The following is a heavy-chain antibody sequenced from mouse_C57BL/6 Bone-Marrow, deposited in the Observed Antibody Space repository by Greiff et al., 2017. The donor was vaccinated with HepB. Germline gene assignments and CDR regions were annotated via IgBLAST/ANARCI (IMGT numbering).Heavy chain of an antibody. CDR1: GFNIKDYY. Sequence: VQLQQSGAELVRPGASVKLSCTASGFNIKDYYMHWVKQRPEQGLEWIGRIDPEDGDTEYAPKFQGKATMTADTSSNTAYLQLSSLTSEDTAVYYRTRGYGSSKGFAYWGQGTLVTVSA. D-gene: IGHD1-1*01. J-gene: IGHJ3*01. CDR3: TRGYGSSKGFAY. CDR2: IDPEDGDT. V-gene: IGHV14-1*01.